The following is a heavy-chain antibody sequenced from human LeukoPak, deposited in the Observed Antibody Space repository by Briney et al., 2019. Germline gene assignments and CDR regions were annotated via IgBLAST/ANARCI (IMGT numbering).Heavy chain of an antibody. Sequence: GGSLRLSCAASGFTFSNYAMTWVRQAPGKELEWGSAISGGGGTTYYADSVKGRFTISRDNSKNTLFLQMNSLRAEDTAVYYCAKEVGFDSGSYYDSWGQGTLVTVSS. V-gene: IGHV3-23*01. CDR2: ISGGGGTT. D-gene: IGHD3-10*01. J-gene: IGHJ5*01. CDR1: GFTFSNYA. CDR3: AKEVGFDSGSYYDS.